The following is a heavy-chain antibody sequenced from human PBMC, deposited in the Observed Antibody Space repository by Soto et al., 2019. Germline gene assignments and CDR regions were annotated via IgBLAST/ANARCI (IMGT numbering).Heavy chain of an antibody. CDR3: ARHLSIPVAGAYYYYYMDV. CDR2: IYPGDSDT. CDR1: GYIFTSYW. D-gene: IGHD6-19*01. J-gene: IGHJ6*03. V-gene: IGHV5-51*01. Sequence: EVQLVQSGAEVKKPGESLKISCKGSGYIFTSYWIGWVRQMPGKGLEWMGIIYPGDSDTRYSPSFQGQVTISADKSVSTAYLQWSSLKASDTAMYYCARHLSIPVAGAYYYYYMDVWGKGTTVTVSS.